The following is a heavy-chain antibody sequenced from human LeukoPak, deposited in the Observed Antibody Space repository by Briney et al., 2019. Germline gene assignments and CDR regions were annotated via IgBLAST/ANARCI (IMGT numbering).Heavy chain of an antibody. V-gene: IGHV4-34*01. CDR3: ARGRPVNYCSSTSCRKFDY. CDR1: GGSFSGYY. D-gene: IGHD2-2*01. CDR2: INHSGST. J-gene: IGHJ4*02. Sequence: SETLSLTCAVYGGSFSGYYWSWIRQPPGKGLEWIGEINHSGSTNYNPSLKSRVTISVDTSKNQFSLKLSSVTAADTAVAYCARGRPVNYCSSTSCRKFDYWGQGTLVTVSS.